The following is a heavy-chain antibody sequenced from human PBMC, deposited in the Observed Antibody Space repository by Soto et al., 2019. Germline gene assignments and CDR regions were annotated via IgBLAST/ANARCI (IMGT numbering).Heavy chain of an antibody. CDR1: GFTFGTTD. D-gene: IGHD2-2*01. Sequence: GGSLRLSCAASGFTFGTTDMSWVRQAPGEGLEWVSTISGSGGSTYYADSVKGRFTISRDNSKNTLYLQMNSLKAEDTAVYYCAKGGSRDGFDPWGQGTLVTVSS. V-gene: IGHV3-23*01. CDR2: ISGSGGST. J-gene: IGHJ5*02. CDR3: AKGGSRDGFDP.